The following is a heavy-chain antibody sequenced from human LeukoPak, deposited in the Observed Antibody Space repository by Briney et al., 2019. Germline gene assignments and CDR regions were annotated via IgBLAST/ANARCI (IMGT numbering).Heavy chain of an antibody. CDR2: IYYSGST. CDR3: ARESTVTTDAFDI. Sequence: KTSETLSLTCTVSGGSISSYYWSWIRQPPGKGLEWIGYIYYSGSTNYNPSLKSRVTISVDTSKNQFSLKLSSVTAADTAVYYCARESTVTTDAFDIWGQGTMVTVSS. V-gene: IGHV4-59*01. J-gene: IGHJ3*02. CDR1: GGSISSYY. D-gene: IGHD4-17*01.